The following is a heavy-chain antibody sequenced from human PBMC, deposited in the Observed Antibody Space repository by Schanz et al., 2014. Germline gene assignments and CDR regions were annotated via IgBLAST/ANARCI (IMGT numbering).Heavy chain of an antibody. V-gene: IGHV4-30-4*07. CDR2: VSGSGST. CDR3: ARGYQLFDDAFDI. Sequence: QVPLQESGPGLVKPSQTLSLSCDVSGGSISSGGYSWSWIRQPPGKRLEWIGDVSGSGSTSYKPSLKRRVFKSVDRPKNHFSRRLYSVTAADTAVYFCARGYQLFDDAFDIWGQGKMVTVSS. D-gene: IGHD2-2*01. J-gene: IGHJ3*02. CDR1: GGSISSGGYS.